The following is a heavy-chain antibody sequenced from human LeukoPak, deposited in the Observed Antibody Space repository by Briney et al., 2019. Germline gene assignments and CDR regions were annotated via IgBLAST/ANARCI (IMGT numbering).Heavy chain of an antibody. J-gene: IGHJ4*02. CDR3: ARDRGQVADFDY. CDR2: INPNSGGT. CDR1: GYTFTGYY. D-gene: IGHD3-10*01. V-gene: IGHV1-2*02. Sequence: ASVTVSCKASGYTFTGYYMHWVRQAPGQGLEWMGWINPNSGGTNYAQNFQGRVTMTRDTSISTAYMELSSLRSDDTAVYYCARDRGQVADFDYWGQGTLVTVSS.